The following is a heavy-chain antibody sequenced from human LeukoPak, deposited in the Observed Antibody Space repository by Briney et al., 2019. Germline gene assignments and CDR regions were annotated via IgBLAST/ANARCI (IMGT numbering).Heavy chain of an antibody. CDR2: ICYDGSNK. CDR3: ARLARIAAAGTPWGDY. D-gene: IGHD6-13*01. V-gene: IGHV3-33*01. CDR1: GFTFSSYG. Sequence: GGSLRLSCAASGFTFSSYGMHWVRQAPGKGLEWVAVICYDGSNKYYADSVKGRFTISRDNSKNTLYLQMNSLRAEDTAVYYCARLARIAAAGTPWGDYWGQGTLVTVSS. J-gene: IGHJ4*02.